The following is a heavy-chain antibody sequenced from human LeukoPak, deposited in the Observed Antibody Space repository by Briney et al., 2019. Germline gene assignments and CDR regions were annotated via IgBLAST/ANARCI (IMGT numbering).Heavy chain of an antibody. CDR2: ISDSGDTT. D-gene: IGHD2-2*01. CDR1: GFTFSSYA. Sequence: GGSLRLSCAASGFTFSSYAMRWVRQAPAKGLEWVSAISDSGDTTYYADSVKRRFTISRDNSKHSVYLQMNSLRAEETAVYYCAKDRRGCTGTSCYYRFDYWGQGTLVTVSS. CDR3: AKDRRGCTGTSCYYRFDY. J-gene: IGHJ4*02. V-gene: IGHV3-23*01.